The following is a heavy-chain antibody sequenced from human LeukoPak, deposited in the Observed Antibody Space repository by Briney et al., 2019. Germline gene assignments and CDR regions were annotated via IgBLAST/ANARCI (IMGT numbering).Heavy chain of an antibody. D-gene: IGHD2-15*01. Sequence: AESPKISCKGSGYSFTSYCIGRVRPMPGKGLEWMRIIYPCDSDTSYSPSFQGQITISADKSNSTSYLQWRSLKASDSAMYYCARQPGYCSGGSCYLRRHAFDIWGQGTMVTVSS. V-gene: IGHV5-51*01. J-gene: IGHJ3*02. CDR2: IYPCDSDT. CDR1: GYSFTSYC. CDR3: ARQPGYCSGGSCYLRRHAFDI.